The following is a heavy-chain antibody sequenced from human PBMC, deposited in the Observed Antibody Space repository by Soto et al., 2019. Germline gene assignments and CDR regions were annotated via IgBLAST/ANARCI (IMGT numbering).Heavy chain of an antibody. CDR2: ISGGGGTT. CDR1: GFTFSSYA. V-gene: IGHV3-23*01. D-gene: IGHD3-9*01. Sequence: GGSLRLSCAASGFTFSSYAMSWVRQAPGKGLEWVSTISGGGGTTYYADSVKGRFTISRDNSKNTLYLQMNSLRAEDTAVYYCAKRYYNILTGYDDWGQGTLVTVSS. J-gene: IGHJ4*02. CDR3: AKRYYNILTGYDD.